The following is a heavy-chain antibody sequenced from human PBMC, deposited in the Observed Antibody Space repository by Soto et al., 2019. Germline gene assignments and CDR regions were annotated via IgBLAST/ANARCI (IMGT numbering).Heavy chain of an antibody. CDR3: ARDGGYGAGSYFDY. CDR1: GYMFRSYG. Sequence: QVQLVQSGAEVKRPGASVKVSCKASGYMFRSYGISWVRQAPGQGLEWMGWISAVNGNTNYPQNLQGRDTMTTDTSTSTAYMELRTLRSDDSAMYYCARDGGYGAGSYFDYWGQGTLVTVSS. D-gene: IGHD3-10*01. CDR2: ISAVNGNT. V-gene: IGHV1-18*01. J-gene: IGHJ4*02.